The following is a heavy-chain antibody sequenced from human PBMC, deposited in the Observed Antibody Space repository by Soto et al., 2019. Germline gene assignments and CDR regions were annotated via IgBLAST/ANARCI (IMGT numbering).Heavy chain of an antibody. Sequence: SETLSLTCTFSSDSISSYYWSWIRQPPGKRLEWIGYISYSGSTDYNPSLKSRVTISGDTSKNQFSLKVSSVTAADTAVYYCARGTSWQLPFDYWGQGTLVTVSS. D-gene: IGHD6-13*01. V-gene: IGHV4-59*01. CDR3: ARGTSWQLPFDY. J-gene: IGHJ4*02. CDR1: SDSISSYY. CDR2: ISYSGST.